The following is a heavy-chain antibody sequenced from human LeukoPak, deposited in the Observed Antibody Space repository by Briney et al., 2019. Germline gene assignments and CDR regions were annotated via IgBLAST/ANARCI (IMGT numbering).Heavy chain of an antibody. J-gene: IGHJ4*02. CDR2: IVGSGGST. V-gene: IGHV3-23*01. CDR3: AKWGDYDILTGYYDSDY. CDR1: GFTFSNYA. Sequence: HSGGSLRLSCAASGFTFSNYAMGWVRQAPGKGLEWVSAIVGSGGSTYYADSVKGRFTISRDNPKNTLYLQMNSLRAEDTAVYYCAKWGDYDILTGYYDSDYWGQGTLATVSS. D-gene: IGHD3-9*01.